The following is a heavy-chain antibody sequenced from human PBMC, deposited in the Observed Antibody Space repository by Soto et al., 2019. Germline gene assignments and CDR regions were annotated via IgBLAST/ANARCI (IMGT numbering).Heavy chain of an antibody. CDR2: IFHSGT. J-gene: IGHJ6*02. D-gene: IGHD3-10*01. CDR3: ARRVRGGYYGMDV. V-gene: IGHV4-39*01. CDR1: GGSVSSSSYY. Sequence: TRSLTCTVSGGSVSSSSYYWDWIRQPPGKGLEWIGNIFHSGTSYNPSLKSRVTISVDTSENQFSLKLSSVTAADTAVYYCARRVRGGYYGMDVWGQGTTVTVYS.